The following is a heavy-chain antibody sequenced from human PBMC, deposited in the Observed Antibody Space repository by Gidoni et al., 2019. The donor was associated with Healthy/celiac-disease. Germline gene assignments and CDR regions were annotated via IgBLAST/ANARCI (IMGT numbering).Heavy chain of an antibody. CDR2: IIPIFGTA. Sequence: QVQLVQSGAEVKKPGSSVKVSCQASGGTFSSYAIIWVRQAPGHGLEWMGGIIPIFGTANYAQKFQGRVTITADKSTSTAYMELSSLRSEDTAVYYCARSQYCSSTSCYYYYYMDVWGKGTTVTVSS. J-gene: IGHJ6*03. V-gene: IGHV1-69*06. CDR1: GGTFSSYA. D-gene: IGHD2-2*01. CDR3: ARSQYCSSTSCYYYYYMDV.